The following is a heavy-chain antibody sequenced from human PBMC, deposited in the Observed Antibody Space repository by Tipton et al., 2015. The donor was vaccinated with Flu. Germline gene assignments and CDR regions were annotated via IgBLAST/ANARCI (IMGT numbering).Heavy chain of an antibody. J-gene: IGHJ4*02. CDR2: INDSGTT. D-gene: IGHD3-10*02. Sequence: LRLSCTVSGGSISSSSYYWGWIRQPPGKGLEWIGEINDSGTTNYNPSLKSRVTISVDMSENQFSLRLTSVTAADTAVYYCARLSYYDVDLKNFYFDYWGQGALVTVSS. CDR1: GGSISSSSYY. CDR3: ARLSYYDVDLKNFYFDY. V-gene: IGHV4-39*07.